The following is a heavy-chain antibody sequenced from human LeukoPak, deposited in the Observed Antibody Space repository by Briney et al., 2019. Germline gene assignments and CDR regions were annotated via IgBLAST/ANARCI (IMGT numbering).Heavy chain of an antibody. CDR1: GFTFSSYT. CDR2: ISTSSIYI. J-gene: IGHJ4*02. Sequence: GGSLRLSCAASGFTFSSYTMNWVRPAPGKGLEWVSSISTSSIYIYYTDSLKGRFTISRDNARNSLYLQMNSLKAEDTAVYYCARDQDWNDRGGLDYWGQGTLVTVSS. CDR3: ARDQDWNDRGGLDY. D-gene: IGHD1-1*01. V-gene: IGHV3-21*01.